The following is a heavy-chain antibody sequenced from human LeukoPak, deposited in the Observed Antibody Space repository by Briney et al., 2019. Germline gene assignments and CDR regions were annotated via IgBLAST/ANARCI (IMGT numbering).Heavy chain of an antibody. J-gene: IGHJ4*02. Sequence: GGSLRLSCAASGFTFNSSAMSWVRQAPGKGLEWVSAISNNGGYTYYADSVQGRFTISRDNSKSTLCLQMNSLRAEDTAVYYCAKQLGYCSDGSCYFPYWGQGTLVTVSS. CDR3: AKQLGYCSDGSCYFPY. V-gene: IGHV3-23*01. CDR1: GFTFNSSA. D-gene: IGHD2-15*01. CDR2: ISNNGGYT.